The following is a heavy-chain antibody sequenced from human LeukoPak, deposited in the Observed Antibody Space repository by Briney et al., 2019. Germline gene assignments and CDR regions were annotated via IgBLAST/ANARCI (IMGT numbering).Heavy chain of an antibody. D-gene: IGHD6-6*01. CDR3: ARGGSSSVFYMDV. Sequence: SETLSLTCTVSGGSISSYYWSWIRQPPGKGLEWIGYIYYSGSTNYNPSLKSRVTISVDTSKNQFSLKLSSVTAADTAVYYCARGGSSSVFYMDVWGKGTTVTVSS. J-gene: IGHJ6*03. CDR1: GGSISSYY. V-gene: IGHV4-59*13. CDR2: IYYSGST.